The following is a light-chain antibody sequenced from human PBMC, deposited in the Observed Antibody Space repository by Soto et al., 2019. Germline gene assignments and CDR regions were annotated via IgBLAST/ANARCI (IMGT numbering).Light chain of an antibody. J-gene: IGKJ1*01. V-gene: IGKV3-15*01. Sequence: EIVLTQSPGTLSLSPGERATLSCRASQSVNSRLAWYQQRPGQAPRLLIYGASTRATDIPARFSGSGSGTEFTLTISSLQSEDFAEYHCQQYNNWPQTFGQGTKVDI. CDR1: QSVNSR. CDR3: QQYNNWPQT. CDR2: GAS.